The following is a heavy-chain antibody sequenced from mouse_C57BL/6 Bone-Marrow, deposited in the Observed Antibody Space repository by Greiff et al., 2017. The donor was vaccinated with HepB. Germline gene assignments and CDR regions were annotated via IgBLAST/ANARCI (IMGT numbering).Heavy chain of an antibody. CDR3: ARGGYYYGSSHGYFDV. Sequence: EVKLVESGPGLAKPSQPLSLTCSVTGYSITSDYWNWIRKFPGNKLEYMGYISYSGSTSYNPSLKSRISITRDTSKNQYYLQLNSVTTEDTATYYCARGGYYYGSSHGYFDVWGTGTTVTVSS. CDR2: ISYSGST. D-gene: IGHD1-1*01. J-gene: IGHJ1*03. CDR1: GYSITSDY. V-gene: IGHV3-8*01.